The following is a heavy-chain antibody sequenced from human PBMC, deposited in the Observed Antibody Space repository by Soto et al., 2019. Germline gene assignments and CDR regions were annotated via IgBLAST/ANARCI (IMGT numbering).Heavy chain of an antibody. D-gene: IGHD5-18*01. V-gene: IGHV1-18*01. CDR2: ISAYNGNT. J-gene: IGHJ5*02. Sequence: QVQLVQSGAEVKKPGASVKVSCKASGYTFTSYGISWVRQAPGQGLEWMGWISAYNGNTNYAQKLQGRVTMTTDTSTSTAYMELRSLRSDDTAVYYCARDGRVTAMGFPAGDWFEPWGQGTMVTVSS. CDR1: GYTFTSYG. CDR3: ARDGRVTAMGFPAGDWFEP.